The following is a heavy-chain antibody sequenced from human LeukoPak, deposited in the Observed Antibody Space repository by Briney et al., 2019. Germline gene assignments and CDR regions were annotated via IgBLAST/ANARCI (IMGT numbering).Heavy chain of an antibody. CDR3: ARVEDWYSSSWFFDY. CDR1: GYTLTELS. CDR2: FDPEDGET. D-gene: IGHD6-13*01. V-gene: IGHV1-24*01. Sequence: GASVKASCKVSGYTLTELSMHWVRQAPGKGLEWMGGFDPEDGETIYAQKFQGRVTITADKSTSTAYMELSSLRSEDTAVYYCARVEDWYSSSWFFDYWGQGTLVTVSS. J-gene: IGHJ4*02.